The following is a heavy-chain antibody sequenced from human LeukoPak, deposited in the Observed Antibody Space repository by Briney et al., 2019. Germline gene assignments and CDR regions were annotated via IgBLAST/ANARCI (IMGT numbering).Heavy chain of an antibody. D-gene: IGHD6-19*01. CDR1: GFTFRTYS. CDR2: ISGSSNTI. CDR3: AKAPPGYSSGWHDPFDY. V-gene: IGHV3-48*01. Sequence: PGGSLRLSCAASGFTFRTYSMNWVRQAPGKGLEWVSYISGSSNTIYYADSVKGRFTISRDNAQNSLYLQMNSLRAEDTAVYYCAKAPPGYSSGWHDPFDYWGQGTLVTVSS. J-gene: IGHJ4*02.